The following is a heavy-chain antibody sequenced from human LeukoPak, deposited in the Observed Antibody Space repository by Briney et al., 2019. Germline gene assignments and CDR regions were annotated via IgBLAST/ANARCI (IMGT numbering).Heavy chain of an antibody. D-gene: IGHD1-26*01. J-gene: IGHJ4*02. Sequence: GGSLRLSCTASGFSFSNYWMSWVRQAPGKGLEWVASITQDESEKYYVDSVKGRFTTSRDNAKSSLYLQMNALRGEDTAVYYCARLVGDVTTWDCWGQGTLVTVSS. CDR2: ITQDESEK. CDR1: GFSFSNYW. CDR3: ARLVGDVTTWDC. V-gene: IGHV3-7*03.